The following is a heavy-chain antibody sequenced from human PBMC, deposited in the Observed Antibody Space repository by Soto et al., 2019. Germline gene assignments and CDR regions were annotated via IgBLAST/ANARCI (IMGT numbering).Heavy chain of an antibody. CDR1: GYTFSGYA. V-gene: IGHV1-18*01. Sequence: ASVKVSCKASGYTFSGYAISWVRQAPGQGLEWMGWISAYNGNTNYAQKLQGRVTMTTDTSTSTAYMELRSLRSDDTAVYYCARDLGGGLFDPWGKGTLVTVSS. J-gene: IGHJ5*02. CDR3: ARDLGGGLFDP. CDR2: ISAYNGNT. D-gene: IGHD3-16*01.